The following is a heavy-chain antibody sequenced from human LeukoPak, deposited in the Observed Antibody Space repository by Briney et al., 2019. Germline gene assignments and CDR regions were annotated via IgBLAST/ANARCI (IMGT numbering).Heavy chain of an antibody. D-gene: IGHD5-18*01. Sequence: GGSLRLSCAASGFTFSSYWMSWVRQAPGKGLEWVANIKQDGSEKYYVGSVKGRFTISRDNAKNSLYLQMNSLRAEDTAVYSCARSGGYSYGYGQSIDYWGQGTLVTVSS. CDR1: GFTFSSYW. J-gene: IGHJ4*02. CDR3: ARSGGYSYGYGQSIDY. CDR2: IKQDGSEK. V-gene: IGHV3-7*01.